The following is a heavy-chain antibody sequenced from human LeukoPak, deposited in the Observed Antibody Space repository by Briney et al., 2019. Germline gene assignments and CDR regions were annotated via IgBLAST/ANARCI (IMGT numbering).Heavy chain of an antibody. CDR1: GGTFSSYA. V-gene: IGHV1-2*02. CDR2: VTPNSGDT. D-gene: IGHD1-26*01. CDR3: ARAESGSYSYFDY. Sequence: ASVKVSCKASGGTFSSYAISWVRQAPGQGLEWMGWVTPNSGDTNYAQKFQGRVTMTRDTSISTAYMELSSLRSDDTAVYYCARAESGSYSYFDYWGQGTLVTVSS. J-gene: IGHJ4*02.